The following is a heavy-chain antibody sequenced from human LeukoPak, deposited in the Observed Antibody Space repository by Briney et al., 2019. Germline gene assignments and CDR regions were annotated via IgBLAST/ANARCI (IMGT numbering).Heavy chain of an antibody. J-gene: IGHJ4*02. CDR1: GFTFNPYH. CDR2: VPHDGTSP. Sequence: GGSLRLSCAVSGFTFNPYHIHWVRQAPNKGLDWVAVVPHDGTSPSHAASVNGRFTISRDNSKDTVFLQMNSLRAEDTAVYYCARRAGAYSHPYDYWGQGTLVTVSS. V-gene: IGHV3-30*03. CDR3: ARRAGAYSHPYDY. D-gene: IGHD4/OR15-4a*01.